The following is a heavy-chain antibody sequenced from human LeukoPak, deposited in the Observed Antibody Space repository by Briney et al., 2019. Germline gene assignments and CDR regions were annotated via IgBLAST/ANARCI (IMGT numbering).Heavy chain of an antibody. Sequence: PGGSLRLSCVAPGFTFSTYGMHWVRQGPRKGMEWVAFIRYDGSNKYYGDSVEGRFTISKDNSKNTLYMQMNSLRPEDNAVYYCAKDNGYSSAWPEYFHHWGQGTLVTVSS. D-gene: IGHD6-19*01. CDR3: AKDNGYSSAWPEYFHH. V-gene: IGHV3-30*02. J-gene: IGHJ1*01. CDR1: GFTFSTYG. CDR2: IRYDGSNK.